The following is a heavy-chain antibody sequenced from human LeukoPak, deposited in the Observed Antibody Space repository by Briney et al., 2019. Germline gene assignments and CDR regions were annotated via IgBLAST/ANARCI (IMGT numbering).Heavy chain of an antibody. CDR2: ISGSSTYI. Sequence: GGSLRLSCAASGFIFSSYSMNWVRQAPGKGLEWVSSISGSSTYIDYADSVKGRFTISRDNAKNSLYLQMNSLRAEDAAVYYCTRGPVGSSGYFDFWGQGTLVTVSS. CDR1: GFIFSSYS. CDR3: TRGPVGSSGYFDF. D-gene: IGHD3-22*01. J-gene: IGHJ4*02. V-gene: IGHV3-21*01.